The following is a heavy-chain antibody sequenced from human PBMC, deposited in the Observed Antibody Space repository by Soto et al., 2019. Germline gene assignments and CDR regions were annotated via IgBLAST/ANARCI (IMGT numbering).Heavy chain of an antibody. CDR3: TRHLVDY. Sequence: XXSLRLSFAASGFTFSTSAIHWVRQASGKGLEWVGRIRSKANNYATAYAGSVKGRFTISRDDSKNTAYMQMNSLKTEDTAVYYCTRHLVDYWGQGTLVTVSS. V-gene: IGHV3-73*01. CDR1: GFTFSTSA. D-gene: IGHD3-16*01. J-gene: IGHJ4*02. CDR2: IRSKANNYAT.